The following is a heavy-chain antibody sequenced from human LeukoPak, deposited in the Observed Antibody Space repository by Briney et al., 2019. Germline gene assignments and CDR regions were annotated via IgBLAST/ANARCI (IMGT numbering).Heavy chain of an antibody. Sequence: ASVKVSCKVSGYTLTELSMHWVRQAPGKGLEWMGGFDPEDGETIYAQKFQGRVTMTEDTSTDTAYMDLSSLRSEDTAVYYCASLGYSYGYRFNYWGQGTLVTVSS. J-gene: IGHJ4*02. D-gene: IGHD5-18*01. CDR1: GYTLTELS. CDR2: FDPEDGET. CDR3: ASLGYSYGYRFNY. V-gene: IGHV1-24*01.